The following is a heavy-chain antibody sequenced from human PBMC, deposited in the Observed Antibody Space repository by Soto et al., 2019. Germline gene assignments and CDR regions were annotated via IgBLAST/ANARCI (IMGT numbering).Heavy chain of an antibody. V-gene: IGHV1-8*01. J-gene: IGHJ3*02. CDR1: GYTFTSYD. CDR3: ARGRTTDDAFDI. D-gene: IGHD4-17*01. CDR2: MNPNSGNT. Sequence: ASVKVSCKASGYTFTSYDISWVRQATGQGLEWMGWMNPNSGNTGYAQKFQGRVTMTRNTSISTAYMELSSLRSEDTAVYYCARGRTTDDAFDIWGQGTMVTVS.